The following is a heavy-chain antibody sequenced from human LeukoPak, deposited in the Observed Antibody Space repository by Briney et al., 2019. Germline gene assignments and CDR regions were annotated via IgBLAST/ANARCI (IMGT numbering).Heavy chain of an antibody. V-gene: IGHV3-7*02. Sequence: GGSLRLSCAASGFTFNSFWMSWVRQTPGKGLEWVAHLNQDGSERYYVDSVKGRFTISRENAKNSLYQQMNSLRGEDTAVYYCAKCGSGSNFDYWGQGILVTVSS. CDR3: AKCGSGSNFDY. D-gene: IGHD3-10*01. J-gene: IGHJ4*02. CDR2: LNQDGSER. CDR1: GFTFNSFW.